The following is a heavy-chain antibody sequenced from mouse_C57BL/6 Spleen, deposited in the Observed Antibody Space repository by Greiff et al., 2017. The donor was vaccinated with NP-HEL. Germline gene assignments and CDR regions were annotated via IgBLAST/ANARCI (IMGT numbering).Heavy chain of an antibody. CDR1: GYTFTSYD. J-gene: IGHJ4*01. CDR2: IYPRDGST. V-gene: IGHV1-85*01. CDR3: ARRSSSLYYAMDY. Sequence: VKLMESGPELVKPGASVKLSCKASGYTFTSYDINWVKQRPGQGLEWIGWIYPRDGSTKYNEKFKGKATLTVDTSSSTAYMELHSLTSEDSAVYFCARRSSSLYYAMDYWGQGTSVTVSS. D-gene: IGHD1-1*01.